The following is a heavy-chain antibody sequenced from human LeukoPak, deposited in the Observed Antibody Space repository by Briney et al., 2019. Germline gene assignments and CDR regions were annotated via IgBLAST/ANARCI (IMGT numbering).Heavy chain of an antibody. J-gene: IGHJ4*02. V-gene: IGHV1-69*13. Sequence: ASVKVSCKASGGTFSSYAISWVRQAPGQGLEWMGGIIPFFGKANYVQKFQGRVTITADESTSTASMELSSLRSEDTAVYYCARIAARFDYWGQGTLVTVSS. CDR1: GGTFSSYA. CDR3: ARIAARFDY. D-gene: IGHD6-6*01. CDR2: IIPFFGKA.